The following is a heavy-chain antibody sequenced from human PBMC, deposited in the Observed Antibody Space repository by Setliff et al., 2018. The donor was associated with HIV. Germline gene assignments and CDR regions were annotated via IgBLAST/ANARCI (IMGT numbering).Heavy chain of an antibody. CDR1: GGSTSSSSYY. D-gene: IGHD4-4*01. Sequence: LSLTCTVAGGSTSSSSYYWGWIRQPPGMGLEWMASIYHNGNTYYNPSLKSRVTMSVDTSKNQFSLKLSSVTAADTAVYYCATSLITVPPDAFDIWGQGTMVTVSS. CDR2: IYHNGNT. J-gene: IGHJ3*02. CDR3: ATSLITVPPDAFDI. V-gene: IGHV4-39*07.